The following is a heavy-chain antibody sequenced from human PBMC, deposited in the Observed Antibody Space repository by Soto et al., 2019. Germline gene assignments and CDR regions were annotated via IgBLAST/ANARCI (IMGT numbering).Heavy chain of an antibody. J-gene: IGHJ6*01. V-gene: IGHV3-33*01. CDR1: GFTFSSYG. D-gene: IGHD1-26*01. Sequence: QVQLVESGGGVVQPGKSLRLSCAASGFTFSSYGMHWVRQAPGKGLEWVAVIWYDGSDKYYADSVKGRFTISSDNSKNTLYLQMNSLKVEDTAMYYCARVGLPLYHYYGMDVW. CDR3: ARVGLPLYHYYGMDV. CDR2: IWYDGSDK.